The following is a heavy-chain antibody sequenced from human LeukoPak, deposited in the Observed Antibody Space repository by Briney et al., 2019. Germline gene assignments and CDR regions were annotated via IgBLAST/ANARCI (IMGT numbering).Heavy chain of an antibody. CDR1: GGSISSGSYY. V-gene: IGHV4-61*02. J-gene: IGHJ5*02. CDR3: AREGDCSSTSCYEGRFDP. D-gene: IGHD2-2*01. CDR2: IYTSGST. Sequence: SETLSLTCTVSGGSISSGSYYWSWIRQPAGKGLEWIGRIYTSGSTNYNPSLKSRVTISVDTSKNQFSLKLSSVIAADTAVYYCAREGDCSSTSCYEGRFDPWGQGTLVIVSS.